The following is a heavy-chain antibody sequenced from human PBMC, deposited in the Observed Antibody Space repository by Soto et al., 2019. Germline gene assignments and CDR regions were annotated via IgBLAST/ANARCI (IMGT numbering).Heavy chain of an antibody. CDR2: IYDSGST. Sequence: SETLSLTCTVSGGSISSYYWSWIRQPPVKGLEWIGYIYDSGSTNYNPSLKSRVTISVDTSKNQFSLKLSSVTAADTAVYYCARTAYCGGDWYSGRYFDLWGRGTLVT. V-gene: IGHV4-59*01. J-gene: IGHJ2*01. CDR3: ARTAYCGGDWYSGRYFDL. CDR1: GGSISSYY. D-gene: IGHD2-21*02.